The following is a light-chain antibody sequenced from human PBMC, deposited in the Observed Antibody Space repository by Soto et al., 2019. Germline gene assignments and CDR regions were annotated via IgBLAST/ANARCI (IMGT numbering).Light chain of an antibody. J-gene: IGKJ1*01. Sequence: EVVMTQSPATLSVSPGERATLSCRASQSVSSSLAWYQQKPGQAPRLLIYGASTRATGIQVRFSGGGSGTDYTLTISSLQSEDFAVSYCQQYNKWPPWTFGQGTKVEIK. CDR3: QQYNKWPPWT. V-gene: IGKV3-15*01. CDR1: QSVSSS. CDR2: GAS.